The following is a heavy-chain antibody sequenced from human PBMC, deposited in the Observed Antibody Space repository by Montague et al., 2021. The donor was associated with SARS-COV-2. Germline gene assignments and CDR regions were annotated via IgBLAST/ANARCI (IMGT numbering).Heavy chain of an antibody. J-gene: IGHJ6*02. CDR3: ARGSTGWYAIFGHYGMDV. D-gene: IGHD6-19*01. CDR2: IKHDGSEQ. CDR1: RFTVSDFW. V-gene: IGHV3-7*01. Sequence: SLRLSCAASRFTVSDFWLNWVRQAPGKGLEWVADIKHDGSEQSYLYSXXVLFTISRGNAKNSLYLQMNSLRAGDTAVYYCARGSTGWYAIFGHYGMDVWGQGTTVTVSS.